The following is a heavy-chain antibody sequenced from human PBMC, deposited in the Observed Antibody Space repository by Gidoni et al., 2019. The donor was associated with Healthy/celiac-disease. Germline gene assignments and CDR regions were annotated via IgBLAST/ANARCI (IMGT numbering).Heavy chain of an antibody. CDR3: ARDYDSSGYFSHYYYGMDV. J-gene: IGHJ6*02. D-gene: IGHD3-22*01. V-gene: IGHV3-53*01. CDR1: GFTVSSNC. CDR2: IYSAGST. Sequence: EVQLVESGGGLIQPGGSLRLSCAASGFTVSSNCMSWVRQAPGKGLEWVSVIYSAGSTYYADSVKGRFTIARDNSKNTLYLQMNSLRAEDTAVYYCARDYDSSGYFSHYYYGMDVWGQGTTVTVSS.